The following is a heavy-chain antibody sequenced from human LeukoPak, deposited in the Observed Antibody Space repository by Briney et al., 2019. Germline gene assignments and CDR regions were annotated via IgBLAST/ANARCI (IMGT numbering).Heavy chain of an antibody. J-gene: IGHJ4*02. CDR2: ISGNGGST. Sequence: GGSLRLSCSASGFTFNSFAIHWVRQAPGKGLEYVSVISGNGGSTYYADSVKGRFTISRDNSKNTVYLQMNSLRTEDTAVYYCAKDTSGYSDYWGQGTLVTVSS. CDR1: GFTFNSFA. CDR3: AKDTSGYSDY. V-gene: IGHV3-64D*06. D-gene: IGHD2-15*01.